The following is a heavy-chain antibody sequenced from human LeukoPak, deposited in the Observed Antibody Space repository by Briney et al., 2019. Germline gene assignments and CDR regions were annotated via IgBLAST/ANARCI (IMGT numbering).Heavy chain of an antibody. D-gene: IGHD3-3*02. CDR3: ARVGDHFHWNLDL. CDR2: IYSGATT. Sequence: GGSLRLSCAASGFTFGTRKWTGFGKAQGKGLDGVSIIYSGATTYYADSVKGRFTISRDTSKNTLSLQMNSLRAEDTAVYFCARVGDHFHWNLDLWGRGTLVSVSS. V-gene: IGHV3-53*01. J-gene: IGHJ2*01. CDR1: GFTFGTRK.